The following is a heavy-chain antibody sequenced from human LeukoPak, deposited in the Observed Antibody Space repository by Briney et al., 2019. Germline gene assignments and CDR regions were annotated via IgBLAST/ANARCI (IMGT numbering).Heavy chain of an antibody. CDR2: IDPGDSDI. CDR3: ARLLTAYSTRYCFEY. D-gene: IGHD3-9*01. V-gene: IGHV5-51*01. J-gene: IGHJ4*02. Sequence: GESLKISCKGSGYSFTNYWIGWVRQMPGKGLEWMGVIDPGDSDIRYSPSFQGQVTISADKSISTAYLQWSSLKASDTAMYYCARLLTAYSTRYCFEYWGQGTLVTVS. CDR1: GYSFTNYW.